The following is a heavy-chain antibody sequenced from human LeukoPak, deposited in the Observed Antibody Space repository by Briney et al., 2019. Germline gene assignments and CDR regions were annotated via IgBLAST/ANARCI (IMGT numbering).Heavy chain of an antibody. J-gene: IGHJ4*02. CDR1: GYTFTSYD. D-gene: IGHD6-6*01. V-gene: IGHV1-8*01. Sequence: ASVKVSCKASGYTFTSYDIKWVRQATGQGREWMGWMKPKSGNTGYAQKFQGRVTMTRNTSISTAYMELSSLRSEDTAVYYCARYSSSSGVCDYWGQGTLVTVSS. CDR3: ARYSSSSGVCDY. CDR2: MKPKSGNT.